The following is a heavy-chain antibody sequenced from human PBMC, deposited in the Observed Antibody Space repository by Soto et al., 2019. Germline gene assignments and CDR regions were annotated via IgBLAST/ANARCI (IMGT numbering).Heavy chain of an antibody. Sequence: GGSLRLSCAASGFTFSSYSMNWVRQAPGKGLEWVSYISSSSSTIYYADSVKGRFTISRDNAKNSLYLQMNSLRDEDTAVYYCARDQVWSWPHYYYYYYGMDVWGQGTTVTVSS. CDR3: ARDQVWSWPHYYYYYYGMDV. CDR1: GFTFSSYS. J-gene: IGHJ6*02. V-gene: IGHV3-48*02. D-gene: IGHD1-26*01. CDR2: ISSSSSTI.